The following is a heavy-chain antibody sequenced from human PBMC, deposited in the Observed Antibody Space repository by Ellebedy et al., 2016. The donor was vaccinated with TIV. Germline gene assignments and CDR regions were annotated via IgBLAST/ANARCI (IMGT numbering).Heavy chain of an antibody. CDR1: GFTFSSYA. D-gene: IGHD6-19*01. Sequence: GGSLRLSCAASGFTFSSYAMSWVRQAPGKGLEWVSAISGSGGSTYYADSVKGRFTISRDNSKNTLYLQMNSLRAEDTAVYYCAKKGKWWGSGWGIDYWGQGTLVTVSS. V-gene: IGHV3-23*01. J-gene: IGHJ4*02. CDR2: ISGSGGST. CDR3: AKKGKWWGSGWGIDY.